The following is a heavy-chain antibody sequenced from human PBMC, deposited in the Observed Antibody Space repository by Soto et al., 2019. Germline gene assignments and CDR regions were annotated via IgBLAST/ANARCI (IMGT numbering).Heavy chain of an antibody. CDR1: GYTSTSFD. CDR3: IIGGVLVLDAFDI. V-gene: IGHV1-8*02. CDR2: LNPNSNNT. D-gene: IGHD3-16*01. Sequence: ASVKVSCKASGYTSTSFDINWVRQATGQGLEWMGWLNPNSNNTAYAQKFQGRVIMTWDTSRSTTYLELGSLRSEDTAVYYCIIGGVLVLDAFDIWGPGTMVTVSS. J-gene: IGHJ3*02.